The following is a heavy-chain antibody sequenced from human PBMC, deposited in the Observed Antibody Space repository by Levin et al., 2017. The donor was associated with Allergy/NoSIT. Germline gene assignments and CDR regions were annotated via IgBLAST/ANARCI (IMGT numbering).Heavy chain of an antibody. D-gene: IGHD3-22*01. CDR1: GGTFSSYA. CDR3: ASNRWDYDSSGYPIDY. CDR2: IIPIFGTA. J-gene: IGHJ4*02. Sequence: ASVKVSCKASGGTFSSYAISWVRQAPGQGLEWMGGIIPIFGTANYAQKFQGRVTITADESTSTAYMELSSLRSEDTAVYYCASNRWDYDSSGYPIDYWGQGTLVTVSS. V-gene: IGHV1-69*13.